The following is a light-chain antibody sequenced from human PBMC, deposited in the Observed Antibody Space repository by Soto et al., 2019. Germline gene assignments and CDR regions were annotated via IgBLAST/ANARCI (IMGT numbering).Light chain of an antibody. V-gene: IGKV3-15*01. CDR3: QQYNNWPRT. J-gene: IGKJ1*01. CDR1: QSVRSN. CDR2: GAS. Sequence: EIVLTQSPGTLSLSPGERATLSCRASQSVRSNLAWYQQKPGQAPRLLIYGASTRATGIPARFSGSGSGTEFTLTISSLQSEDFAVYYCQQYNNWPRTFGQGTKVDNK.